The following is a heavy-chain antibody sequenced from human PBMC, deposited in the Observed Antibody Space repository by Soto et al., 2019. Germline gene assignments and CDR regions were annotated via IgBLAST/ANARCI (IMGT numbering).Heavy chain of an antibody. V-gene: IGHV3-9*01. CDR3: AEASDIVLVPAAPSFDY. CDR2: ISWNSGSI. J-gene: IGHJ4*02. D-gene: IGHD2-2*01. CDR1: GFTFDDYA. Sequence: QPGGSLRLSCAASGFTFDDYAMHWVRQAPGKGLEWVSGISWNSGSIGYADSVKGRFTISRDNAKNSLYLQMNSLRAEDTALYYCAEASDIVLVPAAPSFDYWGQGT.